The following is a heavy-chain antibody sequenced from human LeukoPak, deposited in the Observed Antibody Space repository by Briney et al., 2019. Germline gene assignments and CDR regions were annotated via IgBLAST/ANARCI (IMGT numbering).Heavy chain of an antibody. CDR1: GGSISSGGYY. Sequence: SETLSLTCTVSGGSISSGGYYWSWIRQHPGKGLEWIGYIYYSGSTYYNPSLKSRVTISVDTSKNQFSLKLSSVTAAGTAVYYCAREGSYGYFDYWGQGTLVTVSS. D-gene: IGHD5-18*01. J-gene: IGHJ4*02. V-gene: IGHV4-31*03. CDR3: AREGSYGYFDY. CDR2: IYYSGST.